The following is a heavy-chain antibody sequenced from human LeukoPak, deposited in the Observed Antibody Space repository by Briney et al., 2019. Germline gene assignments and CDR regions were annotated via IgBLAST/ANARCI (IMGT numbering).Heavy chain of an antibody. CDR2: ITSSSSYI. Sequence: GGSLRLSCAGSGFTVSTNFMSWVRQAPGKGLEWVSSITSSSSYIYYADSVQGRFTISRDNAKNSLYLQMNSLRAEDTAVYYCARDAAFDIWGQGTMVTVSS. J-gene: IGHJ3*02. CDR3: ARDAAFDI. CDR1: GFTVSTNF. V-gene: IGHV3-21*01.